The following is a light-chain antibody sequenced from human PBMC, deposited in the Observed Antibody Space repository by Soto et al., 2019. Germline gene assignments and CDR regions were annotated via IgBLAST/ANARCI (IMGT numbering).Light chain of an antibody. J-gene: IGKJ4*01. Sequence: EIVLTQSPGTLSLSPGERATLSCRASQSVTSNYLAWYQQKPGQAPRLLIYGASSRATGIADRFSGSGSGTDFTLTISRLKPEDFAVYYCQQYGGSPPVTFGGGTKVEI. CDR2: GAS. CDR3: QQYGGSPPVT. V-gene: IGKV3-20*01. CDR1: QSVTSNY.